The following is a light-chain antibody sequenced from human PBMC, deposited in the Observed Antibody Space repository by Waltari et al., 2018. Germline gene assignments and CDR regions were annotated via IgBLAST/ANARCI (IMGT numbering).Light chain of an antibody. CDR2: ASD. Sequence: QSVLTQSSPTSGTPGQRVSISCSGTSSTIGRNSVYWSQPLPGAAPKLLIYASDQRPSGVPDRFSGSKSGTSASLAISGLRSEDEADYYCATWDDSLGGFYVFGTGTKVTVL. CDR1: SSTIGRNS. J-gene: IGLJ1*01. V-gene: IGLV1-47*01. CDR3: ATWDDSLGGFYV.